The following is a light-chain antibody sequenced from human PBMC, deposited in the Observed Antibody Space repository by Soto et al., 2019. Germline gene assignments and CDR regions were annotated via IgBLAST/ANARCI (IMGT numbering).Light chain of an antibody. J-gene: IGLJ3*02. CDR1: RGHSSYI. CDR2: LEGSGSY. Sequence: QPVLTQSSSASASLGSSVKLTFTLSRGHSSYIIAWHQQQPGKAPRYLMKLEGSGSYNKGSGVPDRFSGSSSGADRYLTIDNLLSEDEADYHCETWDSNTHGVFGGGTKLTVL. V-gene: IGLV4-60*03. CDR3: ETWDSNTHGV.